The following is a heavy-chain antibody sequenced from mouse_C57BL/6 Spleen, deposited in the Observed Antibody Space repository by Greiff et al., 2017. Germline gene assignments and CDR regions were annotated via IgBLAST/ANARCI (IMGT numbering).Heavy chain of an antibody. V-gene: IGHV1-80*01. CDR2: IYPGDGDT. J-gene: IGHJ2*01. CDR1: GYAFSSYW. Sequence: QVQLQQSGAELVKPGASVKISCKASGYAFSSYWMNWVKQRPGKGLEWIGQIYPGDGDTNYNGKFKGKATLTADKSSSTAYMQLSSLTSEDSAVYFCAREGDDYGLDYWGQGTTLTVSS. CDR3: AREGDDYGLDY. D-gene: IGHD2-4*01.